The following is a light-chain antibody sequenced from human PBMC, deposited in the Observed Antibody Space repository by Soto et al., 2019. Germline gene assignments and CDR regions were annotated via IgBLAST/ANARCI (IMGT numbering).Light chain of an antibody. Sequence: EVVMTQSPATVSVSPGGRTSLSCRASQSVGTNLGWYQQKPGQAPRLLISKTSTRATGVPARFSGSGSGTEFTLTISSLQSEDNAVYYCQQYANCPLTFGGESKVDIK. J-gene: IGKJ4*01. V-gene: IGKV3-15*01. CDR3: QQYANCPLT. CDR1: QSVGTN. CDR2: KTS.